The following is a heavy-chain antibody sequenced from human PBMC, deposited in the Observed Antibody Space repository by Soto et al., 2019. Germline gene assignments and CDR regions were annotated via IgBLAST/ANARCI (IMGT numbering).Heavy chain of an antibody. CDR3: AKKGTPTVYYYYGMDV. CDR2: ISGSGGST. J-gene: IGHJ6*02. CDR1: GFTFSSYA. Sequence: PGGSLRLSCAASGFTFSSYAMSWVRQAPGTGLEWVSAISGSGGSTYYADSVKGRFTISRDNSKNTLYLQMNSLRAEDTAVYYCAKKGTPTVYYYYGMDVWGQGTTVTVSS. V-gene: IGHV3-23*01. D-gene: IGHD2-15*01.